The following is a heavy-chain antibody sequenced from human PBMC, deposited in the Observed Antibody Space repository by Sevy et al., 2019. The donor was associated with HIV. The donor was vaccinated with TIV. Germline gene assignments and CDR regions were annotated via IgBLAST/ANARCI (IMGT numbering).Heavy chain of an antibody. CDR1: GFSFSYYG. V-gene: IGHV3-30*18. D-gene: IGHD1-26*01. Sequence: GGSLRLSCTGSGFSFSYYGIHWVRQAPGKGLDWVALISHDGINEYYADSVKGRFTISRDNSRNTVYLEMNSRRNEDTAIYFCANAYSGSYSHSYLYALDVWGQGTTVTVSS. J-gene: IGHJ6*02. CDR3: ANAYSGSYSHSYLYALDV. CDR2: ISHDGINE.